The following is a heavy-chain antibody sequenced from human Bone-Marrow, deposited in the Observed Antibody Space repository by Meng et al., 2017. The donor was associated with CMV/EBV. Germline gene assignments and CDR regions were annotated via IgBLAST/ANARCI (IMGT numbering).Heavy chain of an antibody. CDR2: IYSGGSST. V-gene: IGHV3-23*03. CDR3: AKVTGFLEWPLGDYYYYYGMDV. Sequence: GESLKISCAASGFTFSSYAMSWVRQAPGKGLEWVSVIYSGGSSTYYADSVKGRFTISRDNSKNTLYLQMNSLRAEDTAVYYCAKVTGFLEWPLGDYYYYYGMDVWGQGTTVTVSS. CDR1: GFTFSSYA. J-gene: IGHJ6*02. D-gene: IGHD3-3*01.